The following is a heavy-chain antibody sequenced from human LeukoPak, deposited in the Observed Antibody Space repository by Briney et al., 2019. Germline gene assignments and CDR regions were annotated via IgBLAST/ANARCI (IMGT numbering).Heavy chain of an antibody. CDR3: ASSYYGFWN. Sequence: TGGSLRLSCAASGFTFSSYWMSWVRQAPGKGLEWVANVNQFGSEKYYVDSVKGRFTISRDNAKTSLYLQMNSLRADDTAAYYCASSYYGFWNWGQGTLVTVSS. CDR2: VNQFGSEK. V-gene: IGHV3-7*01. J-gene: IGHJ4*02. CDR1: GFTFSSYW. D-gene: IGHD3-3*01.